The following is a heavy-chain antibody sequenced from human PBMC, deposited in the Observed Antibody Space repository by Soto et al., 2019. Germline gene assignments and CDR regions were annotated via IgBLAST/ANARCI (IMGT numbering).Heavy chain of an antibody. D-gene: IGHD6-13*01. CDR1: GFTFSSYG. CDR2: IWYDGSNK. V-gene: IGHV3-33*01. Sequence: GGSLRLSCAASGFTFSSYGMHWVRQAPGKGLEWVAVIWYDGSNKYYADSVKGRFTISRDNSKNTLYLQMGGLTPEDTAFYYCARDQTGITTAGGGRIDRWGQGTLVTVSS. CDR3: ARDQTGITTAGGGRIDR. J-gene: IGHJ5*02.